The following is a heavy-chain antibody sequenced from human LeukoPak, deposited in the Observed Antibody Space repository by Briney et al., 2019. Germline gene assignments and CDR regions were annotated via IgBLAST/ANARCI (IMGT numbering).Heavy chain of an antibody. J-gene: IGHJ4*02. CDR1: GFTFSTYA. CDR2: ISSGGSP. D-gene: IGHD2-21*01. Sequence: PGGSLRLSCAASGFTFSTYAMSWVRQAPGKGLEWVSVISSGGSPYYADSVKDRFTISRDNSKNTLHLQMNSLRAEDTAVYYCAGGLGDNDNWGQGTLVTVSS. CDR3: AGGLGDNDN. V-gene: IGHV3-66*01.